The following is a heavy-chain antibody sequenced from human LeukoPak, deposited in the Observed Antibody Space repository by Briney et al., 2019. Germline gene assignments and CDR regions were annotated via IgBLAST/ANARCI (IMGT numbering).Heavy chain of an antibody. CDR1: GSPFSNYW. CDR2: MNSDGSST. V-gene: IGHV3-74*01. J-gene: IGHJ4*02. CDR3: ATVSRSSGRGYFDY. Sequence: GGSLRLSCAASGSPFSNYWMHWVRQAPGKGLVWVSRMNSDGSSTSYADSVKGRFTISRDNAKNTLYLQMNSLRAEDAAVYYCATVSRSSGRGYFDYWGPGTLVTVSS. D-gene: IGHD6-19*01.